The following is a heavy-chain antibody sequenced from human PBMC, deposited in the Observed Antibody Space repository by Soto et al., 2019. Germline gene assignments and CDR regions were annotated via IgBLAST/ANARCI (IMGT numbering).Heavy chain of an antibody. D-gene: IGHD6-13*01. J-gene: IGHJ2*01. V-gene: IGHV1-3*01. Sequence: QVQLVQSGAEVKKPGASVKVSCKASGYTFTSYAMHWVRQAPGQRLEWMGWINAGNGNTKYSQKFQGRVTITRDTSASTAYMELSSLRSEDTAVYYCARVRYSSSWGYWYFDLWGRGTLVTVS. CDR1: GYTFTSYA. CDR2: INAGNGNT. CDR3: ARVRYSSSWGYWYFDL.